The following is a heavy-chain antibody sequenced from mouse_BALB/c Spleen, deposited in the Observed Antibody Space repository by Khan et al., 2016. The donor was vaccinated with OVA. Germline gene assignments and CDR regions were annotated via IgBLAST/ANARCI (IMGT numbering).Heavy chain of an antibody. J-gene: IGHJ2*01. CDR1: GYTFINYW. CDR2: INPSTGYT. V-gene: IGHV1-7*01. Sequence: QLQLKQSGAELAKPGASVKMSCKASGYTFINYWILWVKQRPGQGLVWIGYINPSTGYTEYNQNFKDKATLTADKSSSTAYMQLSSLTSEDSAVYYCARRGLRWDFDYWGQGTTLTVSS. CDR3: ARRGLRWDFDY. D-gene: IGHD1-1*01.